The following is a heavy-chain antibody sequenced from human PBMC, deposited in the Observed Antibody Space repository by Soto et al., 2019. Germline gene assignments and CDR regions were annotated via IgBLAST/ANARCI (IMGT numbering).Heavy chain of an antibody. CDR3: AKDRVPVGSVVIIPYYFDV. J-gene: IGHJ4*02. V-gene: IGHV3-30*18. CDR1: GFSFNRFA. Sequence: QLELVESGGGVVHPGTSLRLSCAASGFSFNRFATHWVRQAPGKGLEWVALISSDGSHEMYADSVKGRFTISRENSKNRLYLQMNNLRVEDTALYFCAKDRVPVGSVVIIPYYFDVWGRGTLVTVSS. CDR2: ISSDGSHE. D-gene: IGHD3-22*01.